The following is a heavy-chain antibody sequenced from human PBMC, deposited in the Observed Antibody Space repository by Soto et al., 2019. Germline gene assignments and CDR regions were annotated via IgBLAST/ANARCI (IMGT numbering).Heavy chain of an antibody. J-gene: IGHJ5*02. CDR2: INPSGGST. Sequence: ASVKVSCKASGYTFTSYYMHWVRQAPGQGLEWMGIINPSGGSTSYAQKFQGRVTMTRDTSTSTVYMELSSLRSEDTAVYYCARAGFCTNGVCYTSRNWFDPWGQGTLVTVSS. CDR3: ARAGFCTNGVCYTSRNWFDP. V-gene: IGHV1-46*01. CDR1: GYTFTSYY. D-gene: IGHD2-8*01.